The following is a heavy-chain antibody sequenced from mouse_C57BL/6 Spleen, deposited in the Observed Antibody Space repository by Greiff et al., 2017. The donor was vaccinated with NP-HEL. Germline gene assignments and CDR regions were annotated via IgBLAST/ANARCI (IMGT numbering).Heavy chain of an antibody. D-gene: IGHD3-2*02. J-gene: IGHJ4*01. V-gene: IGHV1-69*01. CDR2: IDPSDSYT. CDR3: ARSAQATWSAMDY. Sequence: VQLQQPGAELVMPGASVKLSCKASGYTFTSYWMHWVKQRPGQGLEWIGEIDPSDSYTNYNQKFKGKSTLTVDKSSSTAYMQLSSLTSEDSAVYYCARSAQATWSAMDYWGQGTSVTVSS. CDR1: GYTFTSYW.